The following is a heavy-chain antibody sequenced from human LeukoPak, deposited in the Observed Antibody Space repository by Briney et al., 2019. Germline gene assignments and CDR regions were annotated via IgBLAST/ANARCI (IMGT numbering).Heavy chain of an antibody. Sequence: SETLSLTCAVSGGSISSGGYSWSWIRQPPGKGLEWIGYIYHSGSTYYNPSLKSRVTISVDRSKNQFSLKLSSVTAADTAVYYCARSSSYYDSSGGYWGQGTLVTVSS. CDR2: IYHSGST. D-gene: IGHD3-22*01. J-gene: IGHJ4*02. V-gene: IGHV4-30-2*01. CDR3: ARSSSYYDSSGGY. CDR1: GGSISSGGYS.